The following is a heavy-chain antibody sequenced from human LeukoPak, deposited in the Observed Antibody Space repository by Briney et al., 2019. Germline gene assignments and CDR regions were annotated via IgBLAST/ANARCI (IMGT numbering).Heavy chain of an antibody. CDR2: ISSSSSTV. Sequence: GGSLRLSCAASGFTFSSYSMNWVRLAPGKGLEWVSYISSSSSTVYYADSVKGRFTISRDNAKNSLYLQMNSLRAEDTAVYYCARDLGYSSSSFIDYWGQGTLVTVSS. D-gene: IGHD6-6*01. CDR3: ARDLGYSSSSFIDY. V-gene: IGHV3-48*01. J-gene: IGHJ4*02. CDR1: GFTFSSYS.